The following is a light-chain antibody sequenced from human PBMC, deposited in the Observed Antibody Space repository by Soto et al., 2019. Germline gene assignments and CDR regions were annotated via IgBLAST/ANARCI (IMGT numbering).Light chain of an antibody. V-gene: IGKV1-5*03. CDR1: QSINYW. J-gene: IGKJ2*01. CDR2: RAS. Sequence: IQMTQSPSTLSACVADRVTITCRASQSINYWLAWYQQKPGKAPNLLIYRASTLESGVPSRFSGSGSGTEFTLTISSLQPDDFATYYCQHYDTYPYTFSQGTKVDIK. CDR3: QHYDTYPYT.